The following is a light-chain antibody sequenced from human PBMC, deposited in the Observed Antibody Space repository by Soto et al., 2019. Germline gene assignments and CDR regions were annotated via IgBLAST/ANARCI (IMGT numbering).Light chain of an antibody. CDR3: AAWDDSLSGLV. Sequence: QSVLTQPPSASGTPGQRVTISCSGSSSNIGSNYVYWYQQLPGTAPKLLIYRNNQRPSGVPERFSGSKSGTSASLAISGLRSEDEADYYCAAWDDSLSGLVFGTGTKLTVL. V-gene: IGLV1-47*01. J-gene: IGLJ1*01. CDR2: RNN. CDR1: SSNIGSNY.